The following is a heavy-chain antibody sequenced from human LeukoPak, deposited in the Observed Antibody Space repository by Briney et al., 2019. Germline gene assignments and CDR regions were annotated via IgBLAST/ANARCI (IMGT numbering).Heavy chain of an antibody. D-gene: IGHD3-16*02. CDR2: THSGGNT. Sequence: GGSLRLSCAASGLSVSSSYMSWVRQAPGQGLEWVSVTHSGGNTYYGDSVKGRFFISRDSSENTLYLQMNSLTAEDTAVYYCARDKPFGGVIDGMDVWGQGTTVTVSS. J-gene: IGHJ6*02. CDR3: ARDKPFGGVIDGMDV. V-gene: IGHV3-53*01. CDR1: GLSVSSSY.